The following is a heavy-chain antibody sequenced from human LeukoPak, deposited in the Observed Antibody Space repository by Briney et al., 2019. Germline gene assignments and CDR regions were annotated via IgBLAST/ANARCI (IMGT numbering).Heavy chain of an antibody. Sequence: SETLSLTCAVYGGSFSGYYWSWIRQPPGKGLEWIGEINHSGSTNYNPSLKSRVTIPVDTSKNQFSLKLSSVTAADTAVYYCARHLSYYYGSGSRGAWFDPWGQGTLVTVSS. J-gene: IGHJ5*02. D-gene: IGHD3-10*01. CDR1: GGSFSGYY. V-gene: IGHV4-34*01. CDR3: ARHLSYYYGSGSRGAWFDP. CDR2: INHSGST.